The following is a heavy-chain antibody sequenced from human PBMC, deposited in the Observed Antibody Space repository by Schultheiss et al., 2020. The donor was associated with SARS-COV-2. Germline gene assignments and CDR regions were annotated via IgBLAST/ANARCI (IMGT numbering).Heavy chain of an antibody. V-gene: IGHV3-74*01. CDR3: AKASRDFDY. CDR1: GFTFSSYW. J-gene: IGHJ4*02. Sequence: GGSLRLSCAASGFTFSSYWMHWVRQAPGKGLVWVSRINSDGSSTNYADSVKGRFTISRDNSKNTLYLQMNSLRAEDTAVYYCAKASRDFDYWGQGTLVTVSS. CDR2: INSDGSST.